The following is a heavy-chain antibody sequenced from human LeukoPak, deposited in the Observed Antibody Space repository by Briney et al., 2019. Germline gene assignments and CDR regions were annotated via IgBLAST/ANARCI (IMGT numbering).Heavy chain of an antibody. CDR2: ISTYNGNT. V-gene: IGHV1-18*04. J-gene: IGHJ4*02. Sequence: ASVTVSCKASGYNFNSHGIIWVQQAPGQGLEWMGWISTYNGNTNYAQKFQGRVTMTTDTSTSTVSMELRSLRSDDTALYYCARDGRRGYSGYRFDYWGQGTLVTVSS. D-gene: IGHD5-12*01. CDR1: GYNFNSHG. CDR3: ARDGRRGYSGYRFDY.